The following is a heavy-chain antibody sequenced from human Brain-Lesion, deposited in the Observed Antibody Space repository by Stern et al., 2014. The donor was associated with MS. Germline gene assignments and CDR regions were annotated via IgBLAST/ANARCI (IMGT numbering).Heavy chain of an antibody. J-gene: IGHJ6*02. CDR1: GGSINSGGYY. D-gene: IGHD2-2*01. Sequence: QLQLQESGPGLVKPSQTLSLSCTVSGGSINSGGYYWSWIRQPAGKGLEWIGRIFNSGSTSYNPSLKSRVTISIDTSKNQFSLRLNSMTAADTAVYYCARGRVVPGFQYYATDVWGQGTTVIVSS. CDR2: IFNSGST. V-gene: IGHV4-61*02. CDR3: ARGRVVPGFQYYATDV.